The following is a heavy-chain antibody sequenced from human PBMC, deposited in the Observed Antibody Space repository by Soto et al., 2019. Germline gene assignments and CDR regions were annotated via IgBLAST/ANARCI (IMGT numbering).Heavy chain of an antibody. D-gene: IGHD3-10*01. Sequence: QLQLQESGPGLVKPSETLSLTCTVSGGSISSSSYYWGWIRQPPGKGLEWIGSISYSGSTCYNPAPKSRVTISVDTSKNQFSLKLSSVTAADTAVYYCAKGGSASYSSAFDIWGQGTMVTVSS. J-gene: IGHJ3*02. CDR1: GGSISSSSYY. CDR2: ISYSGST. V-gene: IGHV4-39*01. CDR3: AKGGSASYSSAFDI.